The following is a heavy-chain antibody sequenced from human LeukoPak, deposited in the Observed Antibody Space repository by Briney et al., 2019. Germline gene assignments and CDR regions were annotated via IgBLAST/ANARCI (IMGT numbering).Heavy chain of an antibody. V-gene: IGHV3-23*01. Sequence: GGSLRLSCAASGFTFSSYAMNWVRQTPGKGLEWVSTARASGSATYYADSVKGRFAISRDDSKSTLYLQMSNLRAEDTALYYCAKRYGNAWYQFDYWGRGTLVTVSS. CDR1: GFTFSSYA. CDR3: AKRYGNAWYQFDY. J-gene: IGHJ4*02. D-gene: IGHD5-18*01. CDR2: ARASGSAT.